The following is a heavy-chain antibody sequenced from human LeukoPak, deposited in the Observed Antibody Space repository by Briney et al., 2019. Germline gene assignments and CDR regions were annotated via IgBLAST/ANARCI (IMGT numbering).Heavy chain of an antibody. CDR1: GFTFSSYG. Sequence: GSLRLSCAASGFTFSSYGMHWVRQAPGKGLEWVAVISYDGSNKYYADSVKGRFTISRDNSKNTLYLQMNSLRAEDTAVYYCAKEAHYGSGSYYPPPSYYYYYGMDVWGQGTTVTVSS. J-gene: IGHJ6*02. D-gene: IGHD3-10*01. CDR2: ISYDGSNK. CDR3: AKEAHYGSGSYYPPPSYYYYYGMDV. V-gene: IGHV3-30*18.